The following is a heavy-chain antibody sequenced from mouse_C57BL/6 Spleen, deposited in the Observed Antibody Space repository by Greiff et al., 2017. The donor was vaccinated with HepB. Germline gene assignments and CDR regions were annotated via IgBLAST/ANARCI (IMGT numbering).Heavy chain of an antibody. D-gene: IGHD1-1*01. CDR3: ARQPPTTVVAPGY. CDR2: IDPSDSYT. J-gene: IGHJ4*01. V-gene: IGHV1-59*01. Sequence: VQLQQPGAELVRPGTSVKLSCKASGYTFTSYWMHWVKQRPGQGLEWIGVIDPSDSYTNYNQKFKGKATLTVDTSSSTAYMQLSSLTSEDSAVYYCARQPPTTVVAPGYWGQGTSVTVSS. CDR1: GYTFTSYW.